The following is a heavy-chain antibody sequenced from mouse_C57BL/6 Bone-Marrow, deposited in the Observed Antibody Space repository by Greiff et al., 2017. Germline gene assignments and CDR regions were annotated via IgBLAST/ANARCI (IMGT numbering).Heavy chain of an antibody. D-gene: IGHD2-4*01. V-gene: IGHV1-61*01. CDR1: GYTFTSYW. CDR3: ARGGFYYDYDGYFDY. CDR2: IYPSDSET. Sequence: QVQLQQPGAELVRPGSSVKLSCKASGYTFTSYWMDWVKQRPGQGLEWIGNIYPSDSETHYNQQFKDKATLTVDKSSSTAYMQRSSLPSEDSAVYYCARGGFYYDYDGYFDYWGQGTTLTVSS. J-gene: IGHJ2*01.